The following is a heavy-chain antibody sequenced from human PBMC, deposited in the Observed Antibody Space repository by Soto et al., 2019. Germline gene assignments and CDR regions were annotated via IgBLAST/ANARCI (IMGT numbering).Heavy chain of an antibody. CDR2: INHSGST. V-gene: IGHV4-34*01. D-gene: IGHD6-13*01. CDR3: ERDPVWEQQLVTAGFDY. CDR1: GGSLSGYY. J-gene: IGHJ4*02. Sequence: QVQLQQWGAGLLKPSETLSLTCAVYGGSLSGYYWSWIRQPPWKGLEWLGEINHSGSTNYNPSLTRRVTISEDTSKIEVSRTLSSVTAANTAVYYCERDPVWEQQLVTAGFDYWGQETLVTVSS.